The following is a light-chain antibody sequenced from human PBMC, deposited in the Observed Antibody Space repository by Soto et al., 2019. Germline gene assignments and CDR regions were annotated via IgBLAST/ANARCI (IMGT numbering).Light chain of an antibody. CDR2: GAS. CDR3: RRCGRAPRT. Sequence: ELVLTQSPGTLSLSPGERATLSCRASQSVSSSYLAWYKQKPGQAPKLLIYGASSRATGIPDTFSGSGSGTNIALTINKPEPEDFAVYYGRRCGRAPRTFGQGTNVEIK. J-gene: IGKJ1*01. CDR1: QSVSSSY. V-gene: IGKV3-20*01.